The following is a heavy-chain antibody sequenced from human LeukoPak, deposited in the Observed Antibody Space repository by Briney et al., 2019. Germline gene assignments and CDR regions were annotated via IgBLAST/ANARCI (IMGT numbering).Heavy chain of an antibody. Sequence: SETLSLTCTISGDSIINYYWTWIRQPAGKGLEWIGRIYNSGVTNYNPSLKSRVTLSGDTSKNHLSLEMHSVTAAHTAVYYCARGPGSATAEAFDIWGQGTMVTVSS. CDR1: GDSIINYY. CDR2: IYNSGVT. V-gene: IGHV4-4*07. J-gene: IGHJ3*02. CDR3: ARGPGSATAEAFDI. D-gene: IGHD6-25*01.